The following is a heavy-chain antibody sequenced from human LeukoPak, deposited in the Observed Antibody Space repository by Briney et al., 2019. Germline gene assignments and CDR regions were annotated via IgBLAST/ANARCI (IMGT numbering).Heavy chain of an antibody. CDR3: ATDPRQANPDYCDY. V-gene: IGHV3-30*04. Sequence: PGGSLRLSCALSGFTSNKDAIHWVRQAPGKGLEWVAVMSHYGSERYYGDSVQGRFTISRDASKSTFYLQMDSLRPEDTAVYYCATDPRQANPDYCDYWGQGTLVIVSS. CDR1: GFTSNKDA. J-gene: IGHJ4*02. CDR2: MSHYGSER.